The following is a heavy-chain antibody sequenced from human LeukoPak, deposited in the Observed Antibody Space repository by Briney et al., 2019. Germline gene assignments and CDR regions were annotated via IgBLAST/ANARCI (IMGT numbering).Heavy chain of an antibody. V-gene: IGHV1-2*02. J-gene: IGHJ6*02. Sequence: ASVKVSCKASGYTFTGYYIHWVRQAPGQGLEWMGWINPNSGGTNYAQKFQGRVTMTRDTSISTAYMELSRLRSDDTAVYYCARASGYSSSWYLRTYGMDVWGQGTTVTVSS. CDR1: GYTFTGYY. D-gene: IGHD6-13*01. CDR3: ARASGYSSSWYLRTYGMDV. CDR2: INPNSGGT.